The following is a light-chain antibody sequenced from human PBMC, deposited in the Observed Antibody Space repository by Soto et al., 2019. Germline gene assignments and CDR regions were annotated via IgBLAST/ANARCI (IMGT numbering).Light chain of an antibody. CDR2: GAS. CDR1: QSVSSN. J-gene: IGKJ4*01. Sequence: EIVMTHSPATLAVSPWEGATLSCSASQSVSSNLAWYQQNPGQAPRLLIYGASSRATSIPDRFSGSGSGTDFTLTISRLEPEDFAVYYCQQYGSSPFFGGGTKVDIK. CDR3: QQYGSSPF. V-gene: IGKV3-20*01.